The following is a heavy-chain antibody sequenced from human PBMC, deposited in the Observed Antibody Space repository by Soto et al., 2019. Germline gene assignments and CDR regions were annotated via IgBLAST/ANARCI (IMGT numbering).Heavy chain of an antibody. Sequence: SETLSLTCTVSGGSISSYYWSWIRQPPGKGLEWIGYIYYSGSTNYNPSLKSRVTISVDTSKNQFSLKLSSVTAADTAVYYCARISTGTTYPKHFDYWGQGTLVTVSS. J-gene: IGHJ4*02. D-gene: IGHD1-7*01. CDR2: IYYSGST. CDR1: GGSISSYY. CDR3: ARISTGTTYPKHFDY. V-gene: IGHV4-59*01.